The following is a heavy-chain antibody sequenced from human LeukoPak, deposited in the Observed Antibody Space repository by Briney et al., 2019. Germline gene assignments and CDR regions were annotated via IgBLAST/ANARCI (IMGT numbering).Heavy chain of an antibody. D-gene: IGHD2-2*01. J-gene: IGHJ4*02. CDR3: AGVVPAASFDY. CDR2: IIPIFGTA. Sequence: ASVKVSCKASGGTFSSYAISWVRQAPGQGLEWMGGIIPIFGTANYAQKFQGRVTITADESTSTAYMELSSLRSEDTAVYYCAGVVPAASFDYWGQGTLVTVSS. V-gene: IGHV1-69*13. CDR1: GGTFSSYA.